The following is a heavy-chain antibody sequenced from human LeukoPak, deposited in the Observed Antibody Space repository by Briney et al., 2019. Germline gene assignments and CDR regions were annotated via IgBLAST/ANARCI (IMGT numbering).Heavy chain of an antibody. CDR1: GFTFSSYA. D-gene: IGHD5-12*01. V-gene: IGHV3-23*01. J-gene: IGHJ4*02. Sequence: PGGSLRLSCAASGFTFSSYAMSGVRQAPGKGLEWVSAISGSGGSTYYADSVKGRFTISRDNSKNTLYLQMNSLRAEDTAVYYCAKDSLPPNSGYDYWGQGTLVTVSS. CDR2: ISGSGGST. CDR3: AKDSLPPNSGYDY.